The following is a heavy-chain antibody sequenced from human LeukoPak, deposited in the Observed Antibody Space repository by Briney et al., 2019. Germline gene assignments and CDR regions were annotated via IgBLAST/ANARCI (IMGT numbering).Heavy chain of an antibody. CDR2: IYYSGST. V-gene: IGHV4-59*08. CDR3: ARSRLPRIYYDSSADNMYYFDY. CDR1: GGSISSYY. Sequence: SETLSLTCTVSGGSISSYYWSWIRQPPGKGLEWIGYIYYSGSTNYNPSLKSRVTISVDTSKNQFSLELSSVTAADTAVYYCARSRLPRIYYDSSADNMYYFDYWGQGTLVTVSS. J-gene: IGHJ4*02. D-gene: IGHD3-22*01.